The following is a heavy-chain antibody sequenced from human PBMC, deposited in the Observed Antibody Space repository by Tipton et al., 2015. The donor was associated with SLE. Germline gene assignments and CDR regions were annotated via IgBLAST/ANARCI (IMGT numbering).Heavy chain of an antibody. V-gene: IGHV3-30*02. CDR2: IRYDGSNK. Sequence: SLRLSCAASGFTFDDYTMHWVRQAPGKGLEWVAFIRYDGSNKYYADSVKGRFTISRDNSKNTLYLQMNSLRAEDTAVYYCAKDGGITMIVVVDDAFDIWGQGTMVTVSS. CDR3: AKDGGITMIVVVDDAFDI. J-gene: IGHJ3*02. CDR1: GFTFDDYT. D-gene: IGHD3-22*01.